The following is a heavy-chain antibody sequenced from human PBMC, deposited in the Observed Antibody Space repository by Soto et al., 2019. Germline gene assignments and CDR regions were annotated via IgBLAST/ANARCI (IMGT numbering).Heavy chain of an antibody. V-gene: IGHV4-31*03. CDR1: GGSISSGGYY. D-gene: IGHD2-21*02. Sequence: SETLSLTCTVSGGSISSGGYYWSWIRQHPGTGLEWIGHISYSGSTYYNTSLKSRVTISVDTSRNQFSLIVNSVTAADTAVYYCARGFCGGDCYWEDYYYGMDVWGRGTTVTVSS. CDR2: ISYSGST. CDR3: ARGFCGGDCYWEDYYYGMDV. J-gene: IGHJ6*02.